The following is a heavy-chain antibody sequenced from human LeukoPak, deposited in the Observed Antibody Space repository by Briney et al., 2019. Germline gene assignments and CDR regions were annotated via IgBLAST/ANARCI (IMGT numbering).Heavy chain of an antibody. D-gene: IGHD1-26*01. Sequence: GGSLRLSCAASGFTFANSWMAWVRQAPGKGLEWVANIKQDGSTKHYADSLKGRFTISRDNPKNSLFLQMNNLRADGTAIYYCTRVTIGSLDYWGQGILVTVAS. J-gene: IGHJ4*02. CDR2: IKQDGSTK. CDR3: TRVTIGSLDY. V-gene: IGHV3-7*01. CDR1: GFTFANSW.